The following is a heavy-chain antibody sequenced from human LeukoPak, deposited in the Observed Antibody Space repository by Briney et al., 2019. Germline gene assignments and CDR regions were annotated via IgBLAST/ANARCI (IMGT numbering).Heavy chain of an antibody. CDR3: ARAKPDLTGYYRGDY. D-gene: IGHD3-9*01. J-gene: IGHJ4*02. CDR2: ISSSSSYI. CDR1: GFTFSSYS. V-gene: IGHV3-21*01. Sequence: GGSLRLSCAASGFTFSSYSTNWVRQAPGKGLEWVSSISSSSSYIYYADSVKGRFTISRDNAKNSLYLQMNSLRAEDTAVYYCARAKPDLTGYYRGDYWGQGTLVTVSS.